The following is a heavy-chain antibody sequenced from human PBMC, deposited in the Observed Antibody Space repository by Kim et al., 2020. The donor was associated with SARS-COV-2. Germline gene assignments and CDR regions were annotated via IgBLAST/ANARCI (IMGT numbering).Heavy chain of an antibody. V-gene: IGHV3-30*18. CDR1: GFTFSSYG. D-gene: IGHD3-10*01. J-gene: IGHJ4*02. Sequence: GGSLRLSCAASGFTFSSYGMHWVRQAPGKGLEWVAVVSHDGSNKYYADSVKGRFTISRDNSKNTAYLQMNSLRTEDTALYYCSKEVYYGSGSFPDYWGQGPLVTVSS. CDR2: VSHDGSNK. CDR3: SKEVYYGSGSFPDY.